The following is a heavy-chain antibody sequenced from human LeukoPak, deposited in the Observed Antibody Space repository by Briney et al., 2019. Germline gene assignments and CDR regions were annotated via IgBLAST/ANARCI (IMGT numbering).Heavy chain of an antibody. CDR2: INHRGTT. J-gene: IGHJ5*02. Sequence: SETLSLTCAVSGESFSHYYWSWLRQTPGKGLEWIGEINHRGTTNYNPSLKSRVAISIDTSRNQFSMQVTSVTAADTAVFYCARGAFHTSSVWFDPWGQGTLVTVSS. V-gene: IGHV4-34*01. CDR1: GESFSHYY. CDR3: ARGAFHTSSVWFDP. D-gene: IGHD2-2*01.